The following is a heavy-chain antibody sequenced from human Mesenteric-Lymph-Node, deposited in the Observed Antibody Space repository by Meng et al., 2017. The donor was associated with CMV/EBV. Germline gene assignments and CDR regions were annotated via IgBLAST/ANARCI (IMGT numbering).Heavy chain of an antibody. CDR3: ARVGKLTPGWFDP. Sequence: CQASGYNFTRYGIAWVRQAPGQGLEWMGWISAHSGNTNYAQKLQDRVTMTTDTSTSTAYMELRSLRSDDTAVYYCARVGKLTPGWFDPWGQGTLVTVSS. J-gene: IGHJ5*02. CDR1: GYNFTRYG. CDR2: ISAHSGNT. D-gene: IGHD4-23*01. V-gene: IGHV1-18*01.